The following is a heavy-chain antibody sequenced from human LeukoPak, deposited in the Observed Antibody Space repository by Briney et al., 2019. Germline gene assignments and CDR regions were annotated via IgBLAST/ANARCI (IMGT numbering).Heavy chain of an antibody. CDR2: IKSKTDGGTT. V-gene: IGHV3-15*01. J-gene: IGHJ4*02. D-gene: IGHD4-17*01. Sequence: PGGPLRLSCAASGFTFSNAWMSWVRQAPGKGLEWVGRIKSKTDGGTTDYAAPVKGRFTISRDDSKNTLYLQMNSLKTEDTAVYYCTTDNGEDYGDYLLYYFDYWGQGTLVTVSP. CDR1: GFTFSNAW. CDR3: TTDNGEDYGDYLLYYFDY.